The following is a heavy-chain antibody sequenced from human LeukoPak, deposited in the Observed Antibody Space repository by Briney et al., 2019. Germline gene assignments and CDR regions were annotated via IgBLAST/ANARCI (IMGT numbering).Heavy chain of an antibody. CDR1: GYTFTGYY. V-gene: IGHV1-2*02. Sequence: ASVKLSCKASGYTFTGYYMHWVRQAPGQGLEWMGWINPNSGDTNYAQKFQGRVTMTRDTSISTAYMELSRLRSDDTAVYYCARDTGGGSTFMDVWGQGTTVTVSS. J-gene: IGHJ6*02. CDR3: ARDTGGGSTFMDV. D-gene: IGHD5/OR15-5a*01. CDR2: INPNSGDT.